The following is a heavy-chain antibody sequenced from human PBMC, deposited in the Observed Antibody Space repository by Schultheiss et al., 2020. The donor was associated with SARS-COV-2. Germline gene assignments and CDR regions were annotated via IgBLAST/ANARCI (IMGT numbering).Heavy chain of an antibody. CDR1: GYSFTSYW. CDR3: ARHPKGYYDSSGYYPLRSNVNWFDP. D-gene: IGHD3-22*01. V-gene: IGHV5-10-1*01. CDR2: IDPSDSYT. Sequence: GGSLRLSCKGSGYSFTSYWISWVRQMPGKGLEWMGRIDPSDSYTNYSPSFQGHVTISADKSINTAYLQWSSLKASDTAMYYCARHPKGYYDSSGYYPLRSNVNWFDPWGQGTLVTVSS. J-gene: IGHJ5*02.